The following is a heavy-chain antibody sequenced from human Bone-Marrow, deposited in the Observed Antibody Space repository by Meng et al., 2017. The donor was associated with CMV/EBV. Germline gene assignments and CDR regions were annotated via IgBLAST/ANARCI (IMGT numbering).Heavy chain of an antibody. D-gene: IGHD2-8*01. Sequence: GESLKISCVASGFTLSSYSMHWVRQAPGKGLEWVSSISSSSSYIYYADSVKGRFTISRDNAMNSLYLQMNSLRAEDKAVYYCARDPARYCTNGVCPVPWGQGPLVPVSS. J-gene: IGHJ4*02. CDR1: GFTLSSYS. CDR3: ARDPARYCTNGVCPVP. V-gene: IGHV3-21*01. CDR2: ISSSSSYI.